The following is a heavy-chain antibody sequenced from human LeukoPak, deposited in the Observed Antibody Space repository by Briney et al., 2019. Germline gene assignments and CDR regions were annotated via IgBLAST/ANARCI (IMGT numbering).Heavy chain of an antibody. CDR1: GFTFSSYS. CDR3: ARDPNKAPAAISPYYYYMDV. Sequence: GGSLRLSCAASGFTFSSYSMNWVRQAPGKGLEWVSSISSSSSYIYYADSVKGRFTISRDNAKNSLYLQMNSLRAEDTAVYYCARDPNKAPAAISPYYYYMDVWGKGTTVTVSS. V-gene: IGHV3-21*01. CDR2: ISSSSSYI. D-gene: IGHD2-2*02. J-gene: IGHJ6*03.